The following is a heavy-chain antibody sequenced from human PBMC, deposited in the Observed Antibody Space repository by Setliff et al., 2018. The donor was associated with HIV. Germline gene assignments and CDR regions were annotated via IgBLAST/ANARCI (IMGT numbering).Heavy chain of an antibody. Sequence: SETLSLTCTVSGDSSSNDYWTWVRQPPGKGLEWIGYIYYSGSTNYNPSLRSRVTISVGTSKNLFSLKLSSVTAADTAVYYCARGYGAAGGGYWGQGTLVTVSS. V-gene: IGHV4-59*08. J-gene: IGHJ4*02. D-gene: IGHD6-25*01. CDR2: IYYSGST. CDR1: GDSSSNDY. CDR3: ARGYGAAGGGY.